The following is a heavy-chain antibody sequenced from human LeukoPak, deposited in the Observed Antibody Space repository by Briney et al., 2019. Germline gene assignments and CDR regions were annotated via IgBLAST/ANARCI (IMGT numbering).Heavy chain of an antibody. CDR3: ARDLTRTVTTGWFDP. D-gene: IGHD4-17*01. V-gene: IGHV1-2*02. CDR2: INPNSGGT. J-gene: IGHJ5*02. CDR1: GYTFTGYY. Sequence: ASVKVSCKASGYTFTGYYMHWVRQAPGQGLEWMGWINPNSGGTNYAQKFQGRVTMTRDTSISTAYMELSRLRSDDTAVYYCARDLTRTVTTGWFDPWGQGTLVTVSS.